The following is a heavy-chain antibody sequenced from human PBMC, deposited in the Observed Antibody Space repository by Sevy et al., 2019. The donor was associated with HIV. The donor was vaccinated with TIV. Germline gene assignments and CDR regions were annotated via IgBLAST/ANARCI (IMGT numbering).Heavy chain of an antibody. Sequence: ASVKVSCKASGFTFSSSAVQWVRQARGQRLEWIGWIVIGSGVTDYAPKFQERVTITRDMSTTTVYMDLSSLRSEDTAVYYCSAEDMPTFGGLLRVFDFWGQGTMVTVSS. CDR1: GFTFSSSA. V-gene: IGHV1-58*01. CDR3: SAEDMPTFGGLLRVFDF. CDR2: IVIGSGVT. D-gene: IGHD3-16*01. J-gene: IGHJ3*01.